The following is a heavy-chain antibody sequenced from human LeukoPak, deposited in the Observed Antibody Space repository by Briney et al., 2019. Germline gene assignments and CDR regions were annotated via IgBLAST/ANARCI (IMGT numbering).Heavy chain of an antibody. V-gene: IGHV3-30*02. J-gene: IGHJ3*02. D-gene: IGHD1-26*01. CDR1: GFTFSNYN. CDR3: AKYSAKLPGALPMSSALDI. CDR2: TKSVGTDK. Sequence: GGSLRLSCAESGFTFSNYNMHRVRQAPGKGLEWVAYTKSVGTDKKYADSVKGRFTISRDNSKNTLYLQMNSMSAEDTAVCSCAKYSAKLPGALPMSSALDICVQGTMVAVSS.